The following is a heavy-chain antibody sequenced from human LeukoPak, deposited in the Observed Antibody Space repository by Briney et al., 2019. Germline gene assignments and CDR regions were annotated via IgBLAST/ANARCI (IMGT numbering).Heavy chain of an antibody. CDR2: INPNSGGT. CDR3: ARGGVGGSYYEFPSDY. CDR1: GYTFTGYY. J-gene: IGHJ4*02. V-gene: IGHV1-2*04. Sequence: ASVKVSCKASGYTFTGYYMHWVRQAPGQGLEWMGWINPNSGGTNYAQKFQGWVTMTRDTSISTAYMELSRLRSDDTAVYYCARGGVGGSYYEFPSDYWGQGTLVTVSS. D-gene: IGHD1-26*01.